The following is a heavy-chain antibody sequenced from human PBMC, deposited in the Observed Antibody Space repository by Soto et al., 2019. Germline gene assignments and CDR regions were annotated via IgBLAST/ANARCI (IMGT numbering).Heavy chain of an antibody. CDR2: TRNKANSYTT. CDR3: VSVSGSYYYDY. V-gene: IGHV3-72*01. J-gene: IGHJ4*02. D-gene: IGHD3-10*01. CDR1: GFTFSDHY. Sequence: LRLSCAASGFTFSDHYMDWVRQAPGKGLEWVGRTRNKANSYTTEYAASVKGRFTISRDDSKNSLYLQMNSLKTEDTALYYCVSVSGSYYYDYWGQGTLVTVSS.